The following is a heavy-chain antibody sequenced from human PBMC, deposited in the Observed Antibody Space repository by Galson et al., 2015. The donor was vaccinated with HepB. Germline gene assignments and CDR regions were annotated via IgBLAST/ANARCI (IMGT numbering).Heavy chain of an antibody. V-gene: IGHV4-39*01. D-gene: IGHD3-10*02. CDR2: IYHDGST. Sequence: SETLSLTCTVSGGSIVTSSHYWGWVRQPPGKGLEWIGRIYHDGSTLYKTSLKSRITMSVDTSKNQFALKVNSVTTSHLQISRLKAEDTAIYYCVRESLAGSSHGFDIWGQGTLVTVSS. CDR3: KAEDTAIYYCVRESLAGSSHGFDI. CDR1: GGSIVTSSHY. J-gene: IGHJ3*02.